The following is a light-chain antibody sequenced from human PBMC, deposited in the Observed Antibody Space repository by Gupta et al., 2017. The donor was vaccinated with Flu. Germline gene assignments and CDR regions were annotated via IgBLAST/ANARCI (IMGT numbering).Light chain of an antibody. CDR1: QSLVYSDGDSY. Sequence: DGVLTQSPLSMPVTLGQPASISCRSSQSLVYSDGDSYVSWFHQRPGQSPRRLIYKASNRDSGVPDRISGSGSGTDFTLKISRVEAEDVGLYYCMHSKRWPRTFGQGTKVEIK. J-gene: IGKJ1*01. V-gene: IGKV2-30*01. CDR2: KAS. CDR3: MHSKRWPRT.